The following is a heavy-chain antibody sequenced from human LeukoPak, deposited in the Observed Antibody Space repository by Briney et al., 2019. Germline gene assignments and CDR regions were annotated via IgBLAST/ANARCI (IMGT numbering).Heavy chain of an antibody. Sequence: SETLSLTCTVSGDSISSSSYYWDWIRQPPGKGLEWIGSIYYSGSAYYNPSLKSRVTISVDTSKNQFSLSLSSVTAADTAVYYCARDEKSWFEYWGQGTLVTVSS. V-gene: IGHV4-39*07. J-gene: IGHJ5*01. CDR2: IYYSGSA. CDR1: GDSISSSSYY. CDR3: ARDEKSWFEY.